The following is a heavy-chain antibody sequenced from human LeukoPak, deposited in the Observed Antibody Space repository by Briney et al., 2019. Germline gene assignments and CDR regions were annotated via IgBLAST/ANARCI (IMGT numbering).Heavy chain of an antibody. CDR3: AREPEARGYYYYYMDV. J-gene: IGHJ6*03. CDR2: IIPIFGTA. V-gene: IGHV1-69*05. Sequence: SVKVSCKASGGTFSSYAISWVRQAHGQGLEWMGRIIPIFGTANYAQKFQGRVTITTDESTSTAYMELSSLRSEDTAVYYCAREPEARGYYYYYMDVWGKGTTVTVSS. CDR1: GGTFSSYA.